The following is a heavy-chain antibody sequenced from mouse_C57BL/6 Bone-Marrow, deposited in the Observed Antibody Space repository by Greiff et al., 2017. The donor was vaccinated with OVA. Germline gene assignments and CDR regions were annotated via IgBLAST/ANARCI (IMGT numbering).Heavy chain of an antibody. J-gene: IGHJ3*01. CDR1: GYAFSSSW. CDR2: IYPGDGDT. D-gene: IGHD2-10*02. Sequence: QVQLQQSGPELVKPGASVKISCKASGYAFSSSWMNWVKQRPGTGLEWIGRIYPGDGDTNYNGKFKGKDTLTADKSSSTAYMQLSSLTSEDSAVYFCAQYGSFAYWGQGTLVTVSA. V-gene: IGHV1-82*01. CDR3: AQYGSFAY.